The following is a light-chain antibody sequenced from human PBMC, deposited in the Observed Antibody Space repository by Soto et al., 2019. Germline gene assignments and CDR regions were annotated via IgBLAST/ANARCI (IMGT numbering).Light chain of an antibody. CDR3: CSCAGCGTFDVV. CDR1: SSDVGSYNL. Sequence: QSVLTQPASVSGSPGQSITISCTGTSSDVGSYNLVSWYQQHPGKAPKLMIYEVSKRPSGVSNRFSGSKSGNTASLTISGLQVEDEADYYCCSCAGCGTFDVVFGGGTMLTVL. CDR2: EVS. J-gene: IGLJ2*01. V-gene: IGLV2-23*02.